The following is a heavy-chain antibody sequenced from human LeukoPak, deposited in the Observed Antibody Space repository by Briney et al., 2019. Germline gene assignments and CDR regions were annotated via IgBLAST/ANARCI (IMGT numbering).Heavy chain of an antibody. D-gene: IGHD3-22*01. CDR2: IYHSGST. Sequence: SQTLSLTCAVSGGSISSGGYSWSWIRQPPGKGLEWIGYIYHSGSTYYNPSLKSRVTISVDRSKNQFSLKLSSVTAADTAVYYCARGYYYDSSGYYSNWFDPWGQETLVTVSS. J-gene: IGHJ5*02. CDR1: GGSISSGGYS. V-gene: IGHV4-30-2*01. CDR3: ARGYYYDSSGYYSNWFDP.